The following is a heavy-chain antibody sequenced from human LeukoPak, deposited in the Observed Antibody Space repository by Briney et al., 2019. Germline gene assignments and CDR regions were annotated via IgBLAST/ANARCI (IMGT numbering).Heavy chain of an antibody. CDR3: ARVNGDYERGGAPDY. D-gene: IGHD4-17*01. CDR2: ISSGSTYV. Sequence: GGSLRLSCAASGFTFSSYTMNWVRRAPGKGLDWVSSISSGSTYVYYADSVKGRFTISRDNAKNSLYLQMNNLRVEDTAIYYCARVNGDYERGGAPDYWGQGTLVTVSS. J-gene: IGHJ4*02. CDR1: GFTFSSYT. V-gene: IGHV3-21*01.